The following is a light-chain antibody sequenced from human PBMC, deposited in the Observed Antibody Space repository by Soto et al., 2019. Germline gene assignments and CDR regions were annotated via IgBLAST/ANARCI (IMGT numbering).Light chain of an antibody. CDR3: ATWDRSLSVGV. V-gene: IGLV1-51*01. J-gene: IGLJ2*01. CDR1: SSNIGNNY. Sequence: QSVLTQPPSGSAAPGQKGTISCSGSSSNIGNNYVFWYQQLPGTAPKLLIYDNDKRPSGIPDRFSGSKSGTSATLGITGLQTGDEADYYCATWDRSLSVGVFGGGTQLTVL. CDR2: DND.